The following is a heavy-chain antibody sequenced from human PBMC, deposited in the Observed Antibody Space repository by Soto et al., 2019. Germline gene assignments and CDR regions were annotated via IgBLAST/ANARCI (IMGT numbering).Heavy chain of an antibody. Sequence: QVQLVQSGGGAVLPGNSLRLSCAASGFSFSWAGMHWLRQTPGKGLEWVAVVSGDGRDIDYAESVRGRFSISRDNPKSTLDLQMNNLGVEDTAIYYCARGLNKAAGGAFDVWGQGTQVIVSS. CDR3: ARGLNKAAGGAFDV. J-gene: IGHJ3*01. CDR1: GFSFSWAG. D-gene: IGHD3-16*01. CDR2: VSGDGRDI. V-gene: IGHV3-33*01.